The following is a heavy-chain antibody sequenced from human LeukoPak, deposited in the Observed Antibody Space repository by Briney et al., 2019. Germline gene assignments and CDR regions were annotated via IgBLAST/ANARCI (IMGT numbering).Heavy chain of an antibody. J-gene: IGHJ4*02. CDR1: GFTFNSYG. V-gene: IGHV3-30*02. CDR3: AKDPQRNYFDY. D-gene: IGHD6-25*01. CDR2: IRYDGSKK. Sequence: GVSLRLSCAASGFTFNSYGMHWVRQAPGKGLEWVALIRYDGSKKYYADSVKGRFTISRDNSKNTLYLQMNSLRGEDTAIYYCAKDPQRNYFDYWGQGTLVTVSS.